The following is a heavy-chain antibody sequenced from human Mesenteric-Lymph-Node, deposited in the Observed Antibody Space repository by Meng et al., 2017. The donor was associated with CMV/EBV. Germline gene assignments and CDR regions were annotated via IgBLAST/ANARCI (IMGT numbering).Heavy chain of an antibody. CDR1: GFTFSSYE. D-gene: IGHD1-1*01. V-gene: IGHV3-48*03. CDR2: ISSSGSTI. Sequence: GGSLRLSCAASGFTFSSYEMNWVRQAPGKGLEWVSYISSSGSTIYYADSVMGRFTISRDNSKNTLYLQMNTLRTEDTTVYYCARGVQYWGQGTLVTVSS. CDR3: ARGVQY. J-gene: IGHJ4*02.